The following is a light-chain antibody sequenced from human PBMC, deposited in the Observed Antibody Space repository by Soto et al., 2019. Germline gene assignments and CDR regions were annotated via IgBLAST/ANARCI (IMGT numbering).Light chain of an antibody. CDR2: DAS. V-gene: IGKV3-11*01. Sequence: EIVLTQSPATLSLSPGERATLSCRTSQSVSSYFAWYQQKPGRAPRLLIYDASNRATGIPARFIGSGSGTDVTLTISSLVPEDFAVYYCQQRSNWPITFGQGTRLEIK. CDR1: QSVSSY. CDR3: QQRSNWPIT. J-gene: IGKJ5*01.